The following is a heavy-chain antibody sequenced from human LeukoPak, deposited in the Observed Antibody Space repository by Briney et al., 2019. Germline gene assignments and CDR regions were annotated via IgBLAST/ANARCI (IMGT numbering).Heavy chain of an antibody. Sequence: SVKVSCKASGGTFSSYAISWVRQAPGQGLEWMGRIIPIFGTANYAQKFQGRVTITTDESTSTAYMELSSLRSEDTAVYHCARDGDYYDSSGTRTQHWGQGTLVTVSS. CDR1: GGTFSSYA. J-gene: IGHJ1*01. V-gene: IGHV1-69*05. CDR3: ARDGDYYDSSGTRTQH. D-gene: IGHD3-22*01. CDR2: IIPIFGTA.